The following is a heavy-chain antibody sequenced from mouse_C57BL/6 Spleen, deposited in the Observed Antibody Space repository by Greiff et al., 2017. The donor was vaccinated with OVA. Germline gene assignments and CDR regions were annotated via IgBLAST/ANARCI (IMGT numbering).Heavy chain of an antibody. V-gene: IGHV1-52*01. CDR3: ARGGRATVYFDY. J-gene: IGHJ2*01. Sequence: QVQLQQPGAELVRPGSSVKLSCKASGYTFTSYWMHWVKQRPIQGLEWIGNIDPSDSETHYNQKFKDKATLTVDKSSSTAYMQLSSLTSEDSAVYYCARGGRATVYFDYWGQGTTLTVSS. D-gene: IGHD1-1*01. CDR2: IDPSDSET. CDR1: GYTFTSYW.